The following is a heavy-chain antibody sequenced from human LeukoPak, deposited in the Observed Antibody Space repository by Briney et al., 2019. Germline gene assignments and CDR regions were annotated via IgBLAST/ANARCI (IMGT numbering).Heavy chain of an antibody. CDR3: AKDRSSRYDFWSGSFSHYYYYYMDV. V-gene: IGHV3-23*01. Sequence: PGGSLRLSCAASGFTFSSYAMSWVRQAPGKGLEWVSAISGGSADYADSVKGRFSISIDNSKNTLYLQMNSLRAEDTAAYYCAKDRSSRYDFWSGSFSHYYYYYMDVWGKGTTVTVSS. J-gene: IGHJ6*03. D-gene: IGHD3-3*01. CDR2: ISGGSA. CDR1: GFTFSSYA.